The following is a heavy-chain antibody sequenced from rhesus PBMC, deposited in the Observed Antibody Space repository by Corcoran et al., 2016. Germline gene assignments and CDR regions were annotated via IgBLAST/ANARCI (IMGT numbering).Heavy chain of an antibody. CDR2: IYGSSGST. V-gene: IGHV4-76*01. CDR1: GGSISSGSD. J-gene: IGHJ1*01. Sequence: QVQLQESGPGVVKPSATLSLTFAVSGGSISSGSDWIWILQPPGKWLEWIGYIYGSSGSTNSQPALKMRVTRSKDASKNQCSRKLSSVTAADTGVYYCARGPYSSWSGYFEFWGQGALVTVSS. CDR3: ARGPYSSWSGYFEF. D-gene: IGHD6-13*01.